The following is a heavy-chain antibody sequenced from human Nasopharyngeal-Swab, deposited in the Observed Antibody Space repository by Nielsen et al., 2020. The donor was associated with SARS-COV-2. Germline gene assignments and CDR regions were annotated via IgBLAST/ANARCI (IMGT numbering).Heavy chain of an antibody. CDR3: ARGAQYSSGWYGDFYYYYMDV. V-gene: IGHV4-34*01. CDR1: GGSFSGYY. Sequence: SETLSLTCAVYGGSFSGYYWSWIRQPPGKGLEWIGEINHSGSTNYNPSLKSRVTISVDTSKNQFSLRLTSVTAADMAVYYCARGAQYSSGWYGDFYYYYMDVWGKGTTVTVSS. D-gene: IGHD6-19*01. J-gene: IGHJ6*03. CDR2: INHSGST.